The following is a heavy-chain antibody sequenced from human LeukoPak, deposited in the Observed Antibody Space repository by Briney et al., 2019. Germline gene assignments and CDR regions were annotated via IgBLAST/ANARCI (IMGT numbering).Heavy chain of an antibody. CDR1: GYTFTSYY. Sequence: ASVKVSCKASGYTFTSYYMHWVRQAPGQGLEWMGIINPSGGSTSYAQKFQGRVTMTRDMSTSTVYMELSSLRSEDTAVYYCARAPPSAHRDIVATLIDYWGQGTLVTVSS. D-gene: IGHD5-12*01. V-gene: IGHV1-46*01. CDR3: ARAPPSAHRDIVATLIDY. J-gene: IGHJ4*02. CDR2: INPSGGST.